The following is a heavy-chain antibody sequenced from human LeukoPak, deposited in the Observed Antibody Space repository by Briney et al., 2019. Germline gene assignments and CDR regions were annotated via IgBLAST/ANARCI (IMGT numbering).Heavy chain of an antibody. D-gene: IGHD5-18*01. V-gene: IGHV3-21*05. CDR2: ISSSSSYI. CDR3: ARRATTERGHSYGLDF. Sequence: GGSLRLSCAASGFTFSSYSMNWVRQAPGKGLEWVSYISSSSSYIYYADSVKGRFTISRDNAKNSLYLQMNSLRAEDTAMYYCARRATTERGHSYGLDFWGQGTLVTVSS. J-gene: IGHJ4*02. CDR1: GFTFSSYS.